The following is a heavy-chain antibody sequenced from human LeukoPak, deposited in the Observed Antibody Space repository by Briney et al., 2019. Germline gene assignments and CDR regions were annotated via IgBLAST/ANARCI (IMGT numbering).Heavy chain of an antibody. CDR2: IYYSGST. V-gene: IGHV4-59*01. J-gene: IGHJ6*03. CDR3: ARDSPMTTVTIDYYYMDV. CDR1: GGSISGYY. Sequence: SETLSLTCTVSGGSISGYYLSWIRQPPGKGLEWVGYIYYSGSTNSTPSPKGRDTISVDTSKNHCSLKLSSVTAADTAVYYWARDSPMTTVTIDYYYMDVWGKGTTVTVSS. D-gene: IGHD4-17*01.